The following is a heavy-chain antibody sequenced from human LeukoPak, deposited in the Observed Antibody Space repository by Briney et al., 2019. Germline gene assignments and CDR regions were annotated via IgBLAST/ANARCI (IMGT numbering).Heavy chain of an antibody. J-gene: IGHJ3*02. Sequence: PGGSLRLSCAASGFTFSSYSMNWVRQAPGKGLEWVSSISSSSSYIYYADSVKGRFTISRDNAKNSLYLQMNSLRAEDTAVYYCARVEDYYDSRGPFDIWGQGTMVTVSS. CDR3: ARVEDYYDSRGPFDI. CDR2: ISSSSSYI. D-gene: IGHD3-22*01. CDR1: GFTFSSYS. V-gene: IGHV3-21*01.